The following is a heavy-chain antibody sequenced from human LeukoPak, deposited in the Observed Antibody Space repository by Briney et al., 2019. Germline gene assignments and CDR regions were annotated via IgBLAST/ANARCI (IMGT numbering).Heavy chain of an antibody. CDR2: ISSSSSTI. D-gene: IGHD1-14*01. Sequence: GGSLRLSCVASGYTFRSYSMNWVRQAPGKGLDWVSYISSSSSTIYYADSVKGRFTISRDNAKNSLYLQMNSLRAEDTAVYYCARVRNWNHGYWGQGTLVTVSS. CDR3: ARVRNWNHGY. J-gene: IGHJ4*02. CDR1: GYTFRSYS. V-gene: IGHV3-48*04.